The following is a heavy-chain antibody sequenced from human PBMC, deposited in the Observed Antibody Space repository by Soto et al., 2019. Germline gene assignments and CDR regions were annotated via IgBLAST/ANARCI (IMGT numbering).Heavy chain of an antibody. CDR1: GFTFSSYA. D-gene: IGHD6-13*01. CDR2: ISNSGTST. CDR3: AKVGSSWYNDAYDI. V-gene: IGHV3-23*01. J-gene: IGHJ3*02. Sequence: EVQLLESGGGLVQPGGSLRLSCAASGFTFSSYAMTWVRQAPGKGLEWVSDISNSGTSTKSADSVKGRFTISRDNSRNTLYLKMNSLRAEDTAVYYCAKVGSSWYNDAYDIWGQGTMVTVSS.